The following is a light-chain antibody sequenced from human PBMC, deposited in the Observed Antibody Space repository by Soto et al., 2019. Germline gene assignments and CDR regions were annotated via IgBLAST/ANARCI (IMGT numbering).Light chain of an antibody. CDR1: QSVSSD. CDR3: QQYTKWPLT. CDR2: GAY. V-gene: IGKV3-15*01. J-gene: IGKJ4*01. Sequence: EIVMTQYLATLSVSPGERATLSCRASQSVSSDLAWYQQKPGQAPRLLIYGAYTRATGIPARFSGSGSGTEFTLTISSLQSEDFAVYYCQQYTKWPLTFGGGTKVEIK.